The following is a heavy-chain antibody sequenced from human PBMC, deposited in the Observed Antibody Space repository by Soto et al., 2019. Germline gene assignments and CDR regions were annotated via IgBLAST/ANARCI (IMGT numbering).Heavy chain of an antibody. J-gene: IGHJ6*02. CDR3: ARGGYHDNVWGKLSHYGLDK. V-gene: IGHV1-18*01. CDR1: GYTFIKYG. D-gene: IGHD3-16*01. Sequence: QVQLAQSPAEVKKPGASVKVSCKASGYTFIKYGIAWVRQAPGQGLEWMGWISPYDDNTIYAQKFQGRVTMTADRSTRTVYLDLRSLKSNDTAVYYCARGGYHDNVWGKLSHYGLDKWGQRTSVTVSS. CDR2: ISPYDDNT.